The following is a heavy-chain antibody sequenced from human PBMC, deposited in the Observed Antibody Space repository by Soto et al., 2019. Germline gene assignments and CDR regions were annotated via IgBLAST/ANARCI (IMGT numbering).Heavy chain of an antibody. Sequence: SETLSLTCTVSGGSISSYYWSWIRQPPGKGLEWIGEINHSGSTNYNPSLKSRVTISVDTSKNQFSLKLSSVTAADTAVYYCARARHCRGGSGSSVFSARSYGYFDLWGRGTLVTVSS. CDR2: INHSGST. J-gene: IGHJ2*01. CDR3: ARARHCRGGSGSSVFSARSYGYFDL. D-gene: IGHD2-15*01. V-gene: IGHV4-34*01. CDR1: GGSISSYY.